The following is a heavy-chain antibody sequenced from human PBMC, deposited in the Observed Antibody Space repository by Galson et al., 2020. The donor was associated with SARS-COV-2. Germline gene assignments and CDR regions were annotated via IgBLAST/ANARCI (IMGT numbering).Heavy chain of an antibody. CDR1: GYSVSTTNY. Sequence: SETLSLTCTVSGYSVSTTNYWGWVRQPPGRGLEWIGSVYPSGTTYYNTSLKSRVTISVDTSKNQFSLRLDSVTAADTALYYCARQGVNMIVLVTVPGWYFDLWGRGTLVIVSS. D-gene: IGHD3-22*01. CDR3: ARQGVNMIVLVTVPGWYFDL. CDR2: VYPSGTT. V-gene: IGHV4-38-2*02. J-gene: IGHJ2*01.